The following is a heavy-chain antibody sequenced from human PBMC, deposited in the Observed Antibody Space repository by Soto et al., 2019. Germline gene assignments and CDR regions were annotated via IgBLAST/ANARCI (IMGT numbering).Heavy chain of an antibody. V-gene: IGHV4-59*02. Sequence: SETLSLTCTVSGDSVTSSYCTWIRQAPGKGLEWIGYIYYNGFTYYTGSTKYNPSLQSRVTISIDTSKNQFSLNLDSVTAADTAVYFCARGVVAAPPWFDLWGQGAPVTVSS. J-gene: IGHJ5*02. CDR2: IYYNGFTYYTGST. CDR3: ARGVVAAPPWFDL. D-gene: IGHD2-15*01. CDR1: GDSVTSSY.